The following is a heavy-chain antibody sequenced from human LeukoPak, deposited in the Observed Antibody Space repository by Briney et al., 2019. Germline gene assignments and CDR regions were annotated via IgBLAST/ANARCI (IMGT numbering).Heavy chain of an antibody. CDR1: GGSFSGYY. Sequence: SETLSLTCAVYGGSFSGYYWSWIRQPPGKGLGWIGEINHSGSTNYNPSLKSRVTISVDTSKNQFSLKLSSVTAADTAVYYCARGRGSSSWMYFDYWGQGTLVTVSS. D-gene: IGHD6-13*01. CDR2: INHSGST. V-gene: IGHV4-34*01. CDR3: ARGRGSSSWMYFDY. J-gene: IGHJ4*02.